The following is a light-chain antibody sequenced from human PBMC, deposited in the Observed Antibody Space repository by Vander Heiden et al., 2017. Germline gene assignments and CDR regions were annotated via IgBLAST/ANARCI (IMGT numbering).Light chain of an antibody. CDR1: SLRSYY. J-gene: IGLJ2*01. CDR3: NSRDSSGNHP. CDR2: GKN. Sequence: SSELTQDPAVSVALVQTARITCQGDSLRSYYASWYQQKPGQAPVLVIYGKNNRPSGIPDRFSGSSSGNTASLTITGAQAEDEADYYCNSRDSSGNHPFGGGTKLTVL. V-gene: IGLV3-19*01.